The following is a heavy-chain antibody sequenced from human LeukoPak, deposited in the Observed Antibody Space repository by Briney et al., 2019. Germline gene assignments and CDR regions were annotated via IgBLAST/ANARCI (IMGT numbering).Heavy chain of an antibody. J-gene: IGHJ5*02. Sequence: PSETLSLTCAVYGGSFSGYYWSWIRQPPGKGLEWIGEINHSGSTNYNPSLKSRVTISVDTSKNQFSLKLSSVTTADTAVYYCARGMGAIAAAGQPRGWFDPWGQGTLVTVSS. V-gene: IGHV4-34*01. CDR2: INHSGST. CDR3: ARGMGAIAAAGQPRGWFDP. CDR1: GGSFSGYY. D-gene: IGHD6-13*01.